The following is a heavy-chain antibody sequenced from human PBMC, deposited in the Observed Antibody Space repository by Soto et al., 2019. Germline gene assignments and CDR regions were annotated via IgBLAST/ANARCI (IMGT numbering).Heavy chain of an antibody. J-gene: IGHJ3*02. CDR2: ISAYNGNT. D-gene: IGHD4-17*01. V-gene: IGHV1-18*01. CDR3: ARAFTVTTVLGAFDI. CDR1: GYTFTSYG. Sequence: ASVKVSCKASGYTFTSYGISWVRQAPGQGLEWMGWISAYNGNTNYAQKLQGRVTMTTDTSTSTAYMELRSLRSDDTAVYYYARAFTVTTVLGAFDIWGQGTMVTVSS.